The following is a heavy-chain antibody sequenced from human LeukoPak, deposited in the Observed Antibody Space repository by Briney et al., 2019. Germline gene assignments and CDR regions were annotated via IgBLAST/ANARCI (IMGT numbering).Heavy chain of an antibody. D-gene: IGHD1-26*01. CDR3: ATRIVGATTRGDY. CDR1: GSTLDDYG. CDR2: INWNGGST. J-gene: IGHJ4*02. Sequence: GGSLRLSCAASGSTLDDYGMSWVRQAPGKGLEWVSGINWNGGSTGYADSVKGRFTISRDNAKNSLYLQMNSLRAEDTALYYCATRIVGATTRGDYWGQGTLVTVSS. V-gene: IGHV3-20*04.